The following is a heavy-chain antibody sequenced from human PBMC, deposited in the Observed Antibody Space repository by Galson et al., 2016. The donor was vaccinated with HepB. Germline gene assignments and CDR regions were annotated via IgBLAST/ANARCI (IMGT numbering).Heavy chain of an antibody. D-gene: IGHD1-1*01. J-gene: IGHJ4*02. V-gene: IGHV3-33*01. CDR1: GFTLSSFG. Sequence: SLRLSCAASGFTLSSFGMHWVRQAPGKGLEWVALIWSDGSNKYNADSVKGRFTISRDNSKNTLYLQMNSLSVDDTAVYYCARGGRNDVFDYWGQGTLVTGSS. CDR3: ARGGRNDVFDY. CDR2: IWSDGSNK.